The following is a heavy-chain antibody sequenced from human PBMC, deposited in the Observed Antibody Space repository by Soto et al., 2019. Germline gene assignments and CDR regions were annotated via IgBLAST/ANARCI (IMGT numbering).Heavy chain of an antibody. Sequence: SQTLSLTCAISGDSFSSNSAAWNWIRQSPSRGLEWLGRTYYRSRWYNDYAVSVKSRITVNPDTSKNQFSLHLNSVTPEDTAVYYCAGPTSLQWYYMDVWDKGTTVTVSS. CDR2: TYYRSRWYN. V-gene: IGHV6-1*01. D-gene: IGHD1-26*01. CDR3: AGPTSLQWYYMDV. CDR1: GDSFSSNSAA. J-gene: IGHJ6*03.